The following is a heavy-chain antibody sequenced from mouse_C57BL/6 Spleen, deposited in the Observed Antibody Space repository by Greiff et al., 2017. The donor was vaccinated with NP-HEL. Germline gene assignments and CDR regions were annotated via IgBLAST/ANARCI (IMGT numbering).Heavy chain of an antibody. CDR2: ISDGGSYT. J-gene: IGHJ2*01. V-gene: IGHV5-4*01. CDR1: GFTFSSYA. D-gene: IGHD1-1*01. Sequence: EVQLQESGGGLVKPGGSLKLSCAASGFTFSSYAMSWVRQTPEKRLEWVATISDGGSYTYYPDNVKGRFTISRDNAKNNLYLQMSHLKSEDTAMYYCAREFITTGDYFDYWGQGTTLTVSS. CDR3: AREFITTGDYFDY.